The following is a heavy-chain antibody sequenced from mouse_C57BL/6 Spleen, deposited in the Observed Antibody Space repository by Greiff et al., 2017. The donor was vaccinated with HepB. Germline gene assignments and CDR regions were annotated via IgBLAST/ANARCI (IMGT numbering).Heavy chain of an antibody. CDR3: ARRSYVFAY. J-gene: IGHJ3*01. CDR2: ISYDGSN. Sequence: EVQLVESGPGLVKPSQSLSLTCSVTGYSITSGYYWNWIRQFPGNKLEWMGYISYDGSNNYNPSLKNRISITRDTSKNQFFLKLNSVTTEDTATYYCARRSYVFAYWGQGTLVTVSA. D-gene: IGHD6-5*01. CDR1: GYSITSGYY. V-gene: IGHV3-6*01.